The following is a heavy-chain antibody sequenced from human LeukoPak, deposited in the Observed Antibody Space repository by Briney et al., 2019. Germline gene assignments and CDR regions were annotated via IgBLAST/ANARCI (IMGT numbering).Heavy chain of an antibody. CDR1: GYTFTGYY. Sequence: ASVKVSCKASGYTFTGYYMHWVRQAPGQGLEWMGWINPDSGGTNYAQKFQGRVTMTRDTSISTAYMELSRLRSDDTAVYYCARAPPIAIFGVVYYYYYYMDVWGKGTTVTVSS. CDR2: INPDSGGT. J-gene: IGHJ6*03. CDR3: ARAPPIAIFGVVYYYYYYMDV. D-gene: IGHD3-3*01. V-gene: IGHV1-2*02.